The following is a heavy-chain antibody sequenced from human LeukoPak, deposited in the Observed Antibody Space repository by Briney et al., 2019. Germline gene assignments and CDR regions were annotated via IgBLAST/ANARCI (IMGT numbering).Heavy chain of an antibody. Sequence: PSETLSLTCTVSGYSISSGYYWGWIRPPPGKGLEWIGSIYHSGSTYYNPSLKSRVTISVDTSKNQFSLKLSSVTAADTAVYYCAIGDVGLLWFGEPKPFDYWGQGTLVTVSS. V-gene: IGHV4-38-2*02. CDR1: GYSISSGYY. D-gene: IGHD3-10*01. CDR2: IYHSGST. J-gene: IGHJ4*02. CDR3: AIGDVGLLWFGEPKPFDY.